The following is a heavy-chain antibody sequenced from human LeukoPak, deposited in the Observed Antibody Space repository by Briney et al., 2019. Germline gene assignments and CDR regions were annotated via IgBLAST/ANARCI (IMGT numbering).Heavy chain of an antibody. CDR1: GFTFGSYE. J-gene: IGHJ6*04. CDR2: ISSSGSTI. D-gene: IGHD2-15*01. CDR3: ARDSGRGYGMDV. V-gene: IGHV3-48*03. Sequence: GGSLRLSCAASGFTFGSYEMNWVRQAPGKGLEWVSYISSSGSTIYYADSVKGRFTISRDNAKNSLYLQMNSLRAEDTAVYYCARDSGRGYGMDVWGKGTTVTVSS.